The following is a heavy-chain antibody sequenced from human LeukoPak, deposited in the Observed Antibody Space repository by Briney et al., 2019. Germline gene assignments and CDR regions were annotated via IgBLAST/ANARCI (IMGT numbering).Heavy chain of an antibody. CDR2: IYPGDSDT. J-gene: IGHJ3*02. CDR3: ARTGSSGPDAFGI. D-gene: IGHD1-26*01. CDR1: GYRFTSYW. Sequence: GESLKIPCKGSGYRFTSYWIGWVRQMPGKGLERMGIIYPGDSDTRYSPSFQGQVTISAVKSISTAYLQWSSLKASDSAMYYCARTGSSGPDAFGIWGQGTMVTVSS. V-gene: IGHV5-51*01.